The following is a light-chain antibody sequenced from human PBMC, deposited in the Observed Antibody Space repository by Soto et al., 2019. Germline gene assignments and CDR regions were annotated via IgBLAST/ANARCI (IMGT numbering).Light chain of an antibody. CDR1: NIGSKS. CDR2: YDS. Sequence: SYELTQPPSVTVAPGKTASINCGGNNIGSKSVHWYQQKPGQAPALVIYYDSDRPSGIPERFSGSNSGNTATLTISRVEAGHEAHYYCQVWDSSSDHPVFGGGTKLTVL. V-gene: IGLV3-21*04. CDR3: QVWDSSSDHPV. J-gene: IGLJ2*01.